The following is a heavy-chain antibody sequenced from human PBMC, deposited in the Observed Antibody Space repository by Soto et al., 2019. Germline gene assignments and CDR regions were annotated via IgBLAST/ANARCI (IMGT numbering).Heavy chain of an antibody. J-gene: IGHJ4*02. D-gene: IGHD3-9*01. CDR3: ARDGYYDILTGPNNFDY. CDR2: INAGNGNT. CDR1: GYTFTSYA. Sequence: ASVKVSCKASGYTFTSYAMHWVRQAPGQRHEWMGWINAGNGNTKYSQKFQGRVTITRNTSASTAYMELSSLRSEDTAVYYCARDGYYDILTGPNNFDYWGQGTLVTVSS. V-gene: IGHV1-3*01.